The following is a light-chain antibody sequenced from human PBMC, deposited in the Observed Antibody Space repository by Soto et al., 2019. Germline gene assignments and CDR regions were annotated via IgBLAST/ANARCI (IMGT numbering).Light chain of an antibody. J-gene: IGKJ5*01. CDR3: QQYNNSPLT. V-gene: IGKV3-20*01. Sequence: EIVLTQSPGTLSLSPGERATLSCRASQSMSINYLAWYHQKPGQAPRLLVYGASNRATGIPDRFSGSGSGTDFTLTISRLEPEDFAVYYCQQYNNSPLTFGQGTRLEIK. CDR1: QSMSINY. CDR2: GAS.